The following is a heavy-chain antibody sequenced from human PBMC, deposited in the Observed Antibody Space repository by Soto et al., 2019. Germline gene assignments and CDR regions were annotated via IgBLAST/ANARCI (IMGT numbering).Heavy chain of an antibody. D-gene: IGHD3-16*01. CDR3: ARADPDASVGF. J-gene: IGHJ4*02. V-gene: IGHV4-59*11. Sequence: SETLSLTCTFSGASMSSHDCTWLRQPPGKGLEWIGYISYSGSTYYNPSLKSRVTISADTSRNQFSLKLSSVIAADTAVYFCARADPDASVGFWGQGTLVTVSS. CDR2: ISYSGST. CDR1: GASMSSHD.